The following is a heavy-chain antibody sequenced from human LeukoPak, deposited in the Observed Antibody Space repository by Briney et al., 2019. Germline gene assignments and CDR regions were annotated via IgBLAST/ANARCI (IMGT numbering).Heavy chain of an antibody. Sequence: KPGGSLRLSCAASGFTFSSYSMNWVRQAPGKGLEWVSSISSSSSYIYYADSVKGRFTISRDNAKNSLYLQMNSLRAEDTAVYYCARDFIQNYDILTGGWLDPWGQGTLVTVSS. D-gene: IGHD3-9*01. J-gene: IGHJ5*02. CDR2: ISSSSSYI. CDR1: GFTFSSYS. V-gene: IGHV3-21*04. CDR3: ARDFIQNYDILTGGWLDP.